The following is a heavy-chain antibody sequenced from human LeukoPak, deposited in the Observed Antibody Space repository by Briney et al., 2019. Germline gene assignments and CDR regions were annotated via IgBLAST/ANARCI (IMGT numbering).Heavy chain of an antibody. V-gene: IGHV1-2*02. CDR1: GYRFSDYY. D-gene: IGHD3-10*01. CDR2: INPKTGVT. J-gene: IGHJ4*02. Sequence: ASVKVSCKASGYRFSDYYMFWIRQAPGQGLEWVGWINPKTGVTSYAQKFQGRVTVTTDTSISTLYMELNSLRSDDTAMYYCARDHISGKDDRNFDYWGQGTLVTVSS. CDR3: ARDHISGKDDRNFDY.